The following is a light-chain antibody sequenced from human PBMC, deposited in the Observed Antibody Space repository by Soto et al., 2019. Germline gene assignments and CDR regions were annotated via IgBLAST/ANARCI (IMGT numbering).Light chain of an antibody. Sequence: DLLMTQSPSSLSASVGDSVTLTCRTSQPISTYLNWYQHKAGRAPQLLIYAASSLQTGVPSRFSGRGSGTEFTLTISSLQPEDFATYYCQQSFRVPRTFGQGTKVEI. CDR1: QPISTY. CDR2: AAS. J-gene: IGKJ1*01. V-gene: IGKV1-39*01. CDR3: QQSFRVPRT.